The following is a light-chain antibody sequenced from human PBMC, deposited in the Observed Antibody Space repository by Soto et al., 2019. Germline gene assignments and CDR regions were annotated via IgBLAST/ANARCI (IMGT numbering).Light chain of an antibody. CDR1: QSVTSN. Sequence: EIVMTQSPATLSVSPGEGATLSCSASQSVTSNLTWYQQQPGQAPRLLIYGTSTRATGIPARLSGSGTGTEFTRTIRSLQSEDFAVYYCQQYYNWPYTFGQGTKMEIK. V-gene: IGKV3-15*01. CDR2: GTS. CDR3: QQYYNWPYT. J-gene: IGKJ2*01.